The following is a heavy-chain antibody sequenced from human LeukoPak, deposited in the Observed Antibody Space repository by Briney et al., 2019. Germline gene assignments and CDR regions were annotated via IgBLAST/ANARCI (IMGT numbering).Heavy chain of an antibody. V-gene: IGHV4-34*01. CDR3: ARGRAARPDFDY. CDR1: GGSFSGYY. CDR2: INHSGST. D-gene: IGHD6-6*01. Sequence: SETLSLTCAVYGGSFSGYYWSWIRQPPGKGLEWIGEINHSGSTNYNPSLKSRVTISVDTSKNQFSLKLSSVTAADTAVYYCARGRAARPDFDYWGQGTLVTVSS. J-gene: IGHJ4*02.